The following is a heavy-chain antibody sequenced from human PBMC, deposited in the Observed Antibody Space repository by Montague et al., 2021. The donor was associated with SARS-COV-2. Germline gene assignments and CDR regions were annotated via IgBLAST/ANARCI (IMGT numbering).Heavy chain of an antibody. CDR1: GFTFSSYA. J-gene: IGHJ1*01. CDR2: ISYDGSNK. CDR3: ARGIDGYNEYFQH. Sequence: SLRLSCAASGFTFSSYAMHWVRQAPGKGLEWVALISYDGSNKYSXDSVKGRFTISRDNSKNTLYLQMNSLRAEDTAVYYCARGIDGYNEYFQHWGQGTLVTVSS. D-gene: IGHD5-24*01. V-gene: IGHV3-30*04.